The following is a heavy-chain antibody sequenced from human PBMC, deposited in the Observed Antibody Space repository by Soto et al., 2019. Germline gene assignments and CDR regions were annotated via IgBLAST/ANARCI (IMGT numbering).Heavy chain of an antibody. V-gene: IGHV3-23*01. J-gene: IGHJ5*02. CDR1: GFTFSSYA. CDR3: AKLPTAYSSKRNWFDP. CDR2: ISGSGGST. D-gene: IGHD6-13*01. Sequence: EVQLLESGGGLVQPGGSLRLSCAASGFTFSSYAMSWVRQAPGKGLEWVSAISGSGGSTYYADSVKGRFTISRDNSKNTLYLQMNSLRAEDTAVYYCAKLPTAYSSKRNWFDPWCQGTLVTVSS.